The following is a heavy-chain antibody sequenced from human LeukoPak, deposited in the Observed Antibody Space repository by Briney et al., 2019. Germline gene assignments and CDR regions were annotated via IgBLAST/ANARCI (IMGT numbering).Heavy chain of an antibody. CDR2: ISYDGSNK. D-gene: IGHD2-15*01. Sequence: GRSLRLSCAASGFTSSSYAMHWVRQAPGKGLEWVAVISYDGSNKYYADSVKGRFTISRDNSKNTLYLQMNSLRAEDTAVYYCARDRVRYCSGGSCYSFDYWGQGTLVTVSS. V-gene: IGHV3-30*04. CDR1: GFTSSSYA. CDR3: ARDRVRYCSGGSCYSFDY. J-gene: IGHJ4*02.